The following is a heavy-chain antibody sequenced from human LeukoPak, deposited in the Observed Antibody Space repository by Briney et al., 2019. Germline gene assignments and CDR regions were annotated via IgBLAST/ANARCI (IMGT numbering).Heavy chain of an antibody. V-gene: IGHV4-4*02. Sequence: SETLSLTCAVSGGSISSSNWWSWVRQPPGKGLEWIGKIYHSGSTNYNPSLKSRVTISVDKSKNQFSLKLSSVTAADTAVYYCARGQLGYCSGGSCGWGQGTLVTVSS. CDR1: GGSISSSNW. CDR2: IYHSGST. J-gene: IGHJ4*02. D-gene: IGHD2-15*01. CDR3: ARGQLGYCSGGSCG.